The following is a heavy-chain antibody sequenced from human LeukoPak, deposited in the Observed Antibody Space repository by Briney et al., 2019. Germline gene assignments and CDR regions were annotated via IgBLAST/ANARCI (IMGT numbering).Heavy chain of an antibody. V-gene: IGHV4-38-2*02. Sequence: SETLSLTCAVSGYSISSGYYWGWIRQPPGKGLQWIGSVYHSGTAYYNPSLKSRVTISVDTSKNQFSLKLSSVTAADTAVYYCARDGPYRITNMDVWDKGTTVTVSS. CDR1: GYSISSGYY. CDR3: ARDGPYRITNMDV. CDR2: VYHSGTA. J-gene: IGHJ6*03.